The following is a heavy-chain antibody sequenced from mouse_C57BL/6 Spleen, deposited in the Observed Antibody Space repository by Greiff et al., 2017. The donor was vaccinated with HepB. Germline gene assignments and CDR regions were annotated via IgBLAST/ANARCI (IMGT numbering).Heavy chain of an antibody. V-gene: IGHV1-59*01. CDR3: ARHYSKPPYYAMDY. CDR2: IDPSDSYT. J-gene: IGHJ4*01. Sequence: VQLQQPGAELVRPGTSVKLSCKASGYTFTSYWMHWVKQRPGQGLEWIGVIDPSDSYTNYNQKFKGKATLTVDTSSSTAYMQLSSLTSEDSAVYYCARHYSKPPYYAMDYWGQGTSVTVSS. CDR1: GYTFTSYW. D-gene: IGHD2-5*01.